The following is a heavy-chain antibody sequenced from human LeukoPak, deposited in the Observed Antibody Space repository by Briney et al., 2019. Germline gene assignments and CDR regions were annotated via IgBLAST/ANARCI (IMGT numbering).Heavy chain of an antibody. CDR1: GFIFSSYS. Sequence: PGGSLRLSCVASGFIFSSYSMNWVRQAPGKGLEWVSSISNSGLYIFYADSVKGRFTMSRDNGKNSLFLQMNSLRAEDTAVYFCARHMTPESTTPYYYGMDVWGQGTTVTVSS. J-gene: IGHJ6*02. V-gene: IGHV3-21*01. CDR3: ARHMTPESTTPYYYGMDV. CDR2: ISNSGLYI. D-gene: IGHD2-15*01.